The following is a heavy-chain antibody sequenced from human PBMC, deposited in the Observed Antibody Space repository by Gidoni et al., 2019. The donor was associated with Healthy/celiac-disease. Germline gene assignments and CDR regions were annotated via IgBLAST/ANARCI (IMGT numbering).Heavy chain of an antibody. V-gene: IGHV3-23*01. Sequence: EVQLLESGGGLVQPGGSLRLSCADSGFTFSSYAMSWVRQAPGKGLGWVSAISGSGGSTYYADSVKGRFTISRDNSKNTLYLQMNSLRAEDTAVYYCAKAQGITIFGVVVDYWGQGTLVTVSS. CDR2: ISGSGGST. D-gene: IGHD3-3*01. CDR1: GFTFSSYA. CDR3: AKAQGITIFGVVVDY. J-gene: IGHJ4*02.